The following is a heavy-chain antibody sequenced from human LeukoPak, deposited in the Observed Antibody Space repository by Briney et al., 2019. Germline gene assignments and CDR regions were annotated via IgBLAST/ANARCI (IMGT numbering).Heavy chain of an antibody. D-gene: IGHD3-22*01. CDR2: IRYDGSNK. J-gene: IGHJ4*02. Sequence: GGSLRLSCAASGFTFSSYGMHWVRQAPGKGLEWVAFIRYDGSNKYYADSVKGRFTISRDNSKNTLYLQMNSLRAEDTAVYYCAKGTYYYDSSGSVMGYWGQGTLVTVSS. CDR1: GFTFSSYG. CDR3: AKGTYYYDSSGSVMGY. V-gene: IGHV3-30*02.